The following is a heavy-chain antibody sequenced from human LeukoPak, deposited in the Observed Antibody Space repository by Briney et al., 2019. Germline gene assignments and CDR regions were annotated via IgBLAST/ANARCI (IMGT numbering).Heavy chain of an antibody. D-gene: IGHD4-11*01. CDR1: GGSISSYY. Sequence: SETLSLTCTVSGGSISSYYWSWIRQPPGKGLEWIGYIYYSGSTNYNPSLKSRVTISVDTSKNQFSLKLSSVTAADTAVYYCARERLQYYYYYGMDVWGQGTTVTVSS. CDR2: IYYSGST. J-gene: IGHJ6*02. CDR3: ARERLQYYYYYGMDV. V-gene: IGHV4-59*01.